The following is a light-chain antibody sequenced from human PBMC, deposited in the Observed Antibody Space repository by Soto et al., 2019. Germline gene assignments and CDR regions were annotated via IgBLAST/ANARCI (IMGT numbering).Light chain of an antibody. V-gene: IGLV2-14*01. J-gene: IGLJ1*01. CDR2: EVS. Sequence: QSALTQPASVSGSPGQSITISCTGTSSDVGGYNYVSWYQQYLGKAPKLMIYEVSNRPSGVSNRFSGSKSGNTASLTISGLQAEDEADYYCSSYTTSNTPLYVFGTGTKVTVL. CDR3: SSYTTSNTPLYV. CDR1: SSDVGGYNY.